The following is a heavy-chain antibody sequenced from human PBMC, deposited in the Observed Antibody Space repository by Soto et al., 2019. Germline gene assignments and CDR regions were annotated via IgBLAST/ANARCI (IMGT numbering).Heavy chain of an antibody. J-gene: IGHJ4*02. V-gene: IGHV4-61*01. Sequence: PETLSLTCSVSGGSVSDKTYYWSWIRQPPGKRLEWIGYVYYSGTTNYNPSLKSRVTISVDLSKNRFSLRLSSVTTADTALYYCARTTAVPNALRSRYFFDYWGQGTLVTVSS. CDR2: VYYSGTT. CDR3: ARTTAVPNALRSRYFFDY. CDR1: GGSVSDKTYY. D-gene: IGHD4-17*01.